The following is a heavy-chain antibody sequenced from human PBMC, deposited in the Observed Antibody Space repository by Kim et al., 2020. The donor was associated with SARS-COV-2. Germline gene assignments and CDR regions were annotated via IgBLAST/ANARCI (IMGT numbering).Heavy chain of an antibody. V-gene: IGHV3-23*01. D-gene: IGHD3-10*02. CDR3: AKDLLYVPGRGYFDS. J-gene: IGHJ4*02. Sequence: AESVRGRFTISRENSKNTLYLKMDSLRVDDTAVYYCAKDLLYVPGRGYFDSWGQGVLATVSS.